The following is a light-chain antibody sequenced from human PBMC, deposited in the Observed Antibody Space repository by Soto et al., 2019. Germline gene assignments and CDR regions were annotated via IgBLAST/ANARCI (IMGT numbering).Light chain of an antibody. Sequence: QYALTQPRSVSGSPGQSVTISWTGTSSDVGGYNYVSWYQQHPGKAPKVMIYDVSKRPSGVPDRFSGSKSGNTASLTISGLQAEDEADYYCCSYAGSPYVFGTGTKLTVL. J-gene: IGLJ1*01. CDR3: CSYAGSPYV. CDR2: DVS. CDR1: SSDVGGYNY. V-gene: IGLV2-11*01.